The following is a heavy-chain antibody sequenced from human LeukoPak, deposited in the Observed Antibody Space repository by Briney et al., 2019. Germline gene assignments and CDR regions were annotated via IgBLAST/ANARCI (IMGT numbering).Heavy chain of an antibody. D-gene: IGHD5-18*01. CDR3: ARGSYISFDY. V-gene: IGHV3-48*02. CDR2: ISTGSNAI. J-gene: IGHJ4*02. Sequence: GGSLRLSCTASGSTFSGYSMNWVRQAPGKGLEWLSYISTGSNAIYYTDSVRGRFTISRDNAKNSLYLQMNSLRDEDTAVYYCARGSYISFDYWGQGALVTVSS. CDR1: GSTFSGYS.